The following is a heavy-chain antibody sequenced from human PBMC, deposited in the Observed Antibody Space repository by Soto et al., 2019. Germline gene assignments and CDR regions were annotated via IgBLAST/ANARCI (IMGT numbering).Heavy chain of an antibody. CDR2: IAHSGST. CDR3: ARLTRDCNKTSCYYADH. D-gene: IGHD3-22*01. CDR1: GRSFSGYY. V-gene: IGHV4-34*01. J-gene: IGHJ4*02. Sequence: SETLSLTCAVYGRSFSGYYWSWIRQPPGKGLEWIGEIAHSGSTNYNPSLKSRVTISLDTSKSQFSLILTSVTAADSGVYFCARLTRDCNKTSCYYADHWGQGTSAPVSS.